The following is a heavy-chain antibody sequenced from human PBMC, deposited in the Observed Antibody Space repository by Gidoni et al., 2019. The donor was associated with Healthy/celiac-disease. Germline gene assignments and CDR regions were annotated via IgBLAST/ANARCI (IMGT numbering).Heavy chain of an antibody. V-gene: IGHV3-30*18. CDR3: AKDRERGIYYYYGMDV. Sequence: QVQLVESGGGVVQPGRSLRLSCAASGFTFSSYGMHWVRQAPGKGLEWVAVISYDGSNKYYADSVKGRFTISRDNSKNTLYLQMNSLRAEDTAVYYCAKDRERGIYYYYGMDVWGQGTTVTVSS. CDR2: ISYDGSNK. CDR1: GFTFSSYG. D-gene: IGHD3-16*01. J-gene: IGHJ6*02.